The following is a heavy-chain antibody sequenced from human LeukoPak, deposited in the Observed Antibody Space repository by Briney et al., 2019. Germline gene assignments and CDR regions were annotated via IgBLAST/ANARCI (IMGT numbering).Heavy chain of an antibody. CDR3: AKLPLYDFWSGYYLRYFDY. Sequence: GGPLRLSCAASGFTFSSNALSWVRQAPGKGREWVSAISGSGGTTYYADYVKGRFTISRDNSKNTLYLQMNSLRAEDTAVYYCAKLPLYDFWSGYYLRYFDYWGQGTLVTVSS. D-gene: IGHD3-3*01. CDR2: ISGSGGTT. J-gene: IGHJ4*02. V-gene: IGHV3-23*01. CDR1: GFTFSSNA.